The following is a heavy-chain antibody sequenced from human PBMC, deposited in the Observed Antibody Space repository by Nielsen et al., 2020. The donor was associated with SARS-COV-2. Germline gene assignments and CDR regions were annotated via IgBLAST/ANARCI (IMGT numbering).Heavy chain of an antibody. CDR2: ISAYNGNT. CDR1: GGTFSSYA. CDR3: ARMLRFRDFWEDYYGMDV. Sequence: ASVKVSCKASGGTFSSYAISWVRQAPGQGLEWMGWISAYNGNTNYAQKLQGRVTMTTDTSTSTAYMELRSLRSDDTAVYYCARMLRFRDFWEDYYGMDVWGQGTTVTVSS. V-gene: IGHV1-18*01. D-gene: IGHD3-3*01. J-gene: IGHJ6*02.